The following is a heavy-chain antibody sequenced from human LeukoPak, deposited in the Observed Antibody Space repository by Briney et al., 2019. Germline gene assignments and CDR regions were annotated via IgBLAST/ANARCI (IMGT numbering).Heavy chain of an antibody. D-gene: IGHD3-10*01. Sequence: SGGSLRLSCAASGLTFSSYAMSWVRQAPGKGLEWVSTINDSGGSTYYADSVKGRFTISRDNSKNTLYLQMSSLRADDTAVYYCAKSTSYYFGSGSYSYGFDYWGQGTLVTVSS. CDR2: INDSGGST. V-gene: IGHV3-23*01. CDR1: GLTFSSYA. CDR3: AKSTSYYFGSGSYSYGFDY. J-gene: IGHJ4*02.